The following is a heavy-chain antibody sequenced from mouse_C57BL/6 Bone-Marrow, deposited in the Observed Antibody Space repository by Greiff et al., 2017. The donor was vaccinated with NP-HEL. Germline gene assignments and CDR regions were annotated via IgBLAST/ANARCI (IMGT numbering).Heavy chain of an antibody. D-gene: IGHD2-1*01. J-gene: IGHJ4*01. CDR1: GYTFTDYE. V-gene: IGHV1-15*01. CDR2: IDPETGGT. CDR3: TRSGFYYGNAMDY. Sequence: QVQLQQSGAELVRPGASVTLSCKASGYTFTDYEMHWVKQTPVHGLEWIGAIDPETGGTAYNQKFKGKAILTADKSSSTAYMELRSLTSEDSAVYYCTRSGFYYGNAMDYWGQGTSVTVSS.